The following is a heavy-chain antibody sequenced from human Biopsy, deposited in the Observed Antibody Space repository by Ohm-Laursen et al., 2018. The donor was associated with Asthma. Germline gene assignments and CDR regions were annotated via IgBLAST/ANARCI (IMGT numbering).Heavy chain of an antibody. CDR2: ISVYNGIT. CDR1: GYTFNSAG. Sequence: SVKVSCKTSGYTFNSAGITWVRQAPGQGLEWMGWISVYNGITKVAQKLQDRVTMITDTSTSTAYMELRSLRSDDTAVYFCARAVDYSHYYGIDVWGQGTPVTVS. J-gene: IGHJ6*02. V-gene: IGHV1-18*01. D-gene: IGHD3-10*01. CDR3: ARAVDYSHYYGIDV.